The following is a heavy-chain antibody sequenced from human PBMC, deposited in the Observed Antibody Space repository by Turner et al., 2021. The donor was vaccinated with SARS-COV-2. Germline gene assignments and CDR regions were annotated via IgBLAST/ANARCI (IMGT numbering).Heavy chain of an antibody. CDR3: ARGGEYQLLHYYGMDV. V-gene: IGHV3-53*02. Sequence: EVQLVETGGGLIQPGGSLRRSCAASGFTVSSNYMSWVRQAPGKGLEWVSVISSGGRTYYADSVKGRFTISRDNSKNPLYLQMNSLRAEDTAVYYCARGGEYQLLHYYGMDVWGQGTTVTVSS. J-gene: IGHJ6*02. CDR1: GFTVSSNY. CDR2: ISSGGRT. D-gene: IGHD2-2*01.